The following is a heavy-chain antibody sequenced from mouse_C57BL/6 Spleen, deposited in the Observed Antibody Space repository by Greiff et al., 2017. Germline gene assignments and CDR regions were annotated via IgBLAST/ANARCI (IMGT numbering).Heavy chain of an antibody. J-gene: IGHJ4*01. CDR2: ISSGGSYT. Sequence: DVKLVKSGGDLVKPGGSLKLSCAASGFTFSSYGMSWVRQTPDKRLEWVATISSGGSYTYYPDSVKGRFTISRDNAKNTLYLQMSSLKSEDTAMYYCARRRYYYGSSCYAMDYWGQGTSVTVSS. CDR1: GFTFSSYG. D-gene: IGHD1-1*01. V-gene: IGHV5-6*02. CDR3: ARRRYYYGSSCYAMDY.